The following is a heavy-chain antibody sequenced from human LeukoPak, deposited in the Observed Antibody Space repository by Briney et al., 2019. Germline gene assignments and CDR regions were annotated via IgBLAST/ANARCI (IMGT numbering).Heavy chain of an antibody. D-gene: IGHD4-17*01. CDR3: AKDPHDYGDYPPAKLFEP. V-gene: IGHV3-30*02. CDR1: GFTFSSYG. CDR2: IRYDGSNK. Sequence: TGGSLRLSCAASGFTFSSYGMHWVRQAPGKGLEWVAFIRYDGSNKYYADSVKGRFTISRDNSKNTLYLQMNSLRAEDTAVYYCAKDPHDYGDYPPAKLFEPGGQGTRVTVSS. J-gene: IGHJ5*02.